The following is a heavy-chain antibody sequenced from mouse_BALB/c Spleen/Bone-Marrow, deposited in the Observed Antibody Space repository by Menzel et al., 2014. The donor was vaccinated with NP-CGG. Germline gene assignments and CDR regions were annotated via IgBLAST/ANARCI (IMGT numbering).Heavy chain of an antibody. Sequence: EVQGVESGGGLVQPGGSLKLSCAASGFTFSSYGMSWVRQTPDKRLELVASINSNGGSTYYPDSAKGRFTISRDNAKNTLSLQMSSLKSEDTAMYYCARGNYGNYVDYFDYWGQGTTLTVSS. V-gene: IGHV5-6-3*01. CDR1: GFTFSSYG. J-gene: IGHJ2*01. CDR3: ARGNYGNYVDYFDY. D-gene: IGHD2-1*01. CDR2: INSNGGST.